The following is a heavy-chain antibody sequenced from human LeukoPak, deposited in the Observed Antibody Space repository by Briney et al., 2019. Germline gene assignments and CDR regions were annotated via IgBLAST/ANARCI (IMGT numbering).Heavy chain of an antibody. D-gene: IGHD5-12*01. CDR1: GFTFSSYE. CDR3: GRLGARGSSGYGFDY. J-gene: IGHJ4*02. Sequence: PGGSLRLSCAASGFTFSSYEMNWVRQAPGKGLEWVSYISSSGSTIYYADSVKGRFTISRDNAKNSLYLQMNSLRVEDTAFYYCGRLGARGSSGYGFDYWGQGMLVNVPS. V-gene: IGHV3-48*03. CDR2: ISSSGSTI.